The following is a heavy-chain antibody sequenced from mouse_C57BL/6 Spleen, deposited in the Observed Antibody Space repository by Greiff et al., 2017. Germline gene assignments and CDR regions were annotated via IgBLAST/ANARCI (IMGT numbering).Heavy chain of an antibody. Sequence: VQLQQSGAELVKPGASVKISCKASGYAFSSYWMNWVKQRPGQGLEWIGQIYPGDGDPNYNGKFKGKATLTADKSSSTAYMQLSSLTSEDSAVYFCARYNDGYGFAYWGQGTLGTVSA. J-gene: IGHJ3*01. CDR2: IYPGDGDP. CDR1: GYAFSSYW. D-gene: IGHD2-2*01. V-gene: IGHV1-80*01. CDR3: ARYNDGYGFAY.